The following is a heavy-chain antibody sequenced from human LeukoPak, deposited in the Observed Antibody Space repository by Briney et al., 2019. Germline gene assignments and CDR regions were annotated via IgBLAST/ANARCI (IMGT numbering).Heavy chain of an antibody. J-gene: IGHJ4*02. V-gene: IGHV4-39*07. D-gene: IGHD5-18*01. CDR1: GGSISSYH. CDR2: VFYSGST. CDR3: ARDPADTAMVTLGVAYFDY. Sequence: KPSETLSLTCTVSGGSISSYHWGWIRQPPGKGLEWIGSVFYSGSTYYNPSLKSRVTISVDTSKNQFSLKLSSVTAADTAVYYCARDPADTAMVTLGVAYFDYWGQGTLVTVSS.